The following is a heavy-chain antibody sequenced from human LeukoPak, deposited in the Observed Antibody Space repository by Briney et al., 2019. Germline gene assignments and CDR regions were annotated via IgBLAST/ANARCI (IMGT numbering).Heavy chain of an antibody. CDR3: ARASRDTYYDILTGYHFDY. CDR1: GGSISSYY. D-gene: IGHD3-9*01. J-gene: IGHJ4*02. CDR2: IYTSGST. V-gene: IGHV4-4*07. Sequence: PSETLSLTCTVSGGSISSYYWSWIRQPAGKGLEWIGRIYTSGSTNYNPSLKSRVTMSVDTSKNQFSLRLSSVTAADTAVYYCARASRDTYYDILTGYHFDYWGQGTLVTVSS.